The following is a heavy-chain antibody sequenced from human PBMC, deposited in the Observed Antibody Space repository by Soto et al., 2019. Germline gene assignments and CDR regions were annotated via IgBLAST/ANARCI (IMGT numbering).Heavy chain of an antibody. CDR1: GFTFSSYW. J-gene: IGHJ6*03. Sequence: GGSLRLSCAASGFTFSSYWMSWVRQAPGKGLEWVANIKQDGSEKYYVDSVKGRFTISRDNAKNSLYLQMNSLRAEDTAVYYYSRMEYQNLYYYYYYMDVWGKGTTVTVSS. D-gene: IGHD2-2*01. CDR3: SRMEYQNLYYYYYYMDV. V-gene: IGHV3-7*01. CDR2: IKQDGSEK.